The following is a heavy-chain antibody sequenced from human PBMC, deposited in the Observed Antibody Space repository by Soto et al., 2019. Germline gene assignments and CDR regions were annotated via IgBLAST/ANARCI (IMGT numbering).Heavy chain of an antibody. CDR2: IHPGDSDT. CDR3: ARTSYYYYRSGYAPTSCYFDL. D-gene: IGHD3-22*01. Sequence: GESLKISCKGSGYSFPSYWIAWGRQMPGKGLEWMGIIHPGDSDTRYSPSFQGQATISADKSISTAYLQWSSVKASDTAMYYCARTSYYYYRSGYAPTSCYFDLWGRGTLVTVSS. V-gene: IGHV5-51*01. CDR1: GYSFPSYW. J-gene: IGHJ2*01.